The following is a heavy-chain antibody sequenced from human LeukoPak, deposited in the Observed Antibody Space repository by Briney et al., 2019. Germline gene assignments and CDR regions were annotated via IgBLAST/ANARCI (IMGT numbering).Heavy chain of an antibody. D-gene: IGHD1-26*01. CDR2: ISSSSSYI. Sequence: GGSLRLSCAASGFTFSSYGMNWVRQAPGKGLEWVSFISSSSSYINYADSVKGRFTISRDNAKKSLYLQMNSLRAEDTAVYYCARDRVGATLYFDYWGQGTLVTVSS. CDR1: GFTFSSYG. J-gene: IGHJ4*02. CDR3: ARDRVGATLYFDY. V-gene: IGHV3-21*04.